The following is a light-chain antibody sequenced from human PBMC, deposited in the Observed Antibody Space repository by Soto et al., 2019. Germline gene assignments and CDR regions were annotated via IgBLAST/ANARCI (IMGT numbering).Light chain of an antibody. Sequence: DIVLTQSPLSLPVTPGEPASISCRSSQRLLNRNGYNYLDWFVQKPGQSPRLLIYGASSRATGIPDRFSGSGSGTDFTLTISRLEPEDFAVYYCQQYGSSGTFGQGTKVDIK. J-gene: IGKJ1*01. CDR1: QRLLNRNGYNY. CDR2: GAS. CDR3: QQYGSSGT. V-gene: IGKV2-28*01.